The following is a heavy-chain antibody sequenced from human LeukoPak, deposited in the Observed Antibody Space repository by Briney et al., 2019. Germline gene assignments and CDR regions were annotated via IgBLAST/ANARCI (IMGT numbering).Heavy chain of an antibody. V-gene: IGHV3-7*01. CDR3: ARGLRHQLLYYYYYYMDV. CDR1: GFTFTSNW. J-gene: IGHJ6*03. CDR2: IKQDGSDK. D-gene: IGHD2-2*01. Sequence: PGGSLRLSCAASGFTFTSNWMSWVRQAPGKGLEWVANIKQDGSDKCYVDSVKGRFTISRDNAKGSLYLQMNSLRAEDTAVYYCARGLRHQLLYYYYYYMDVWGKGTTVTVSS.